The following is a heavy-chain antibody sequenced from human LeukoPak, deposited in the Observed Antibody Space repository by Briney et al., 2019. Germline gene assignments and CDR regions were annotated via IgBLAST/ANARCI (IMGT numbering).Heavy chain of an antibody. V-gene: IGHV3-66*01. CDR3: ARVQIDYDFWSGRGYYFDY. Sequence: GGSLRLSCAASGFTVSSNYMSWVRQAPGKGLEWVSVIYSGGSTYYADSVKGRFTISRDNSKNTLYLQMNSLRAEDTAVYYCARVQIDYDFWSGRGYYFDYWGQGTLVTVSS. CDR1: GFTVSSNY. J-gene: IGHJ4*02. D-gene: IGHD3-3*01. CDR2: IYSGGST.